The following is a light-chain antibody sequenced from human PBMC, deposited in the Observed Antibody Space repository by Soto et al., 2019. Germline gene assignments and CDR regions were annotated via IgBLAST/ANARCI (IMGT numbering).Light chain of an antibody. J-gene: IGLJ1*01. CDR3: VAWDDSLSADV. CDR2: RND. V-gene: IGLV1-47*01. Sequence: QSVLTQSPSPSGTPGQRVTISCSGSSSSIGSNFVYWYQQLPGTAPKLLIYRNDQRPSGVPDRFSGSKSGTSASLAISGLRSEDEADYYCVAWDDSLSADVFGTGTQLTVL. CDR1: SSSIGSNF.